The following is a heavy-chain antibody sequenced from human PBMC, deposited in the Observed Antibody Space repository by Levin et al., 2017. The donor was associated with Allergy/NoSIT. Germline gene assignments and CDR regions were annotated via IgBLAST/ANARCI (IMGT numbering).Heavy chain of an antibody. CDR3: ARGHAVRYFDY. Sequence: SETLSLTCAVYGGSFSGYYWSWIRQPPGKGLEWIGEINHSGSTNYNPSLKSRVTISVDTSKNQFSLKLSSVTAADTAVYYCARGHAVRYFDYWGQGTLVTVSS. V-gene: IGHV4-34*01. J-gene: IGHJ4*02. CDR2: INHSGST. D-gene: IGHD2-2*01. CDR1: GGSFSGYY.